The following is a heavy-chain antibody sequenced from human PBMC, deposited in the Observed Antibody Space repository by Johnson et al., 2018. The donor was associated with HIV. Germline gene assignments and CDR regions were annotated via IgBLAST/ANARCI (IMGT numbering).Heavy chain of an antibody. Sequence: VQLVESGGGGVQPGRSLRLSCVVSGVTFSTYAMHWVRQAQGKGLEWVSVIYSGGSTYYADSVKGRFTISRDNSKNTLYLQMNSLRAEDMAVYYCARGQGGIQLWFDGFDIWGQGTMVTVSS. D-gene: IGHD5-18*01. CDR3: ARGQGGIQLWFDGFDI. J-gene: IGHJ3*02. V-gene: IGHV3-NL1*01. CDR1: GVTFSTYA. CDR2: IYSGGST.